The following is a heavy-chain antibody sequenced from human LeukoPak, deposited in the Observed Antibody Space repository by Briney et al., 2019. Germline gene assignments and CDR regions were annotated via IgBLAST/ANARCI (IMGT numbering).Heavy chain of an antibody. V-gene: IGHV3-30-3*01. CDR1: GFTFSSYA. CDR2: ISYDGSNK. CDR3: ARVLDEWELLSGFDY. Sequence: GGSLRLSCAASGFTFSSYAMHWVRQAPGKGLEWVAVISYDGSNKYYADSVKGRFTISRDNSKNTLYLQMNSLRAEDTAVYYCARVLDEWELLSGFDYWGQGTLVTVSS. D-gene: IGHD1-26*01. J-gene: IGHJ4*02.